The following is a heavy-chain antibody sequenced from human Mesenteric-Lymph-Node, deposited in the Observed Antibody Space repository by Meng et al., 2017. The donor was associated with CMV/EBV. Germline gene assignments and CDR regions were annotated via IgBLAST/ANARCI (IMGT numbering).Heavy chain of an antibody. CDR3: GRRWEGLTWFDY. CDR1: GGSISSSSYY. V-gene: IGHV4-39*07. Sequence: ETLSLTCTVSGGSISSSSYYWGWTRQPPGKGLEWIGSIYYSGSTYYNTSLKSRVTISLDTSKNQLSLRLSSVSAADTAVYYCGRRWEGLTWFDYWGQGTLVTVSS. J-gene: IGHJ4*02. D-gene: IGHD1-26*01. CDR2: IYYSGST.